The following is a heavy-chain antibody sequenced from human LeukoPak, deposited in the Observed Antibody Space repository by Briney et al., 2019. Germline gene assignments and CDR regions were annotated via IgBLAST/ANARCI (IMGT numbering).Heavy chain of an antibody. D-gene: IGHD3-22*01. CDR3: ARDRDSSGIDY. CDR2: IYYSGST. V-gene: IGHV4-39*07. Sequence: SSNYMSWVRQPPGKGLEWIGSIYYSGSTYYNPSLKSRVTISGDTSKNQFSLKLSSVTAADTAVYYCARDRDSSGIDYWGQGTLVTVSS. J-gene: IGHJ4*02. CDR1: SSNY.